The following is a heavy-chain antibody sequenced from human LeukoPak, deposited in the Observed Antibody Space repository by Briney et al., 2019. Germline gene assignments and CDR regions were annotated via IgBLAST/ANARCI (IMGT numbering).Heavy chain of an antibody. D-gene: IGHD3-9*01. J-gene: IGHJ3*02. Sequence: SETLSLTCTVSGDSISSYYWSWIRQPPGKGLEWIGYIYYSGSTNYNPSLKSRVTISVDTSKNQFSLMLSSVTAADTAVYYCARRVHVLRYFDIWGQGTMVTVSS. CDR2: IYYSGST. CDR1: GDSISSYY. CDR3: ARRVHVLRYFDI. V-gene: IGHV4-59*12.